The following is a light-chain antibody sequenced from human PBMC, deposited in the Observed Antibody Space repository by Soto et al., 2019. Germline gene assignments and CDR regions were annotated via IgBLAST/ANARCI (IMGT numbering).Light chain of an antibody. CDR1: QSISRH. CDR3: QQVYSSPPLFP. J-gene: IGKJ3*01. V-gene: IGKV1-39*01. Sequence: DIQMTQSPSSLSASVGDRVTITCRASQSISRHLNWYQQKPGRAPNLLIYAASSLQSGVPSRFSGSGSGTNLNLTVSILQPEDLAIYSCQQVYSSPPLFPFGLGTKVD. CDR2: AAS.